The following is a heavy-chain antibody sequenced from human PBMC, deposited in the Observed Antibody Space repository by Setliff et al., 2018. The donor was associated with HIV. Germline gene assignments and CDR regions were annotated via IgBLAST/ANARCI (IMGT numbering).Heavy chain of an antibody. CDR1: GYTFTTYS. J-gene: IGHJ4*02. V-gene: IGHV1-3*01. Sequence: ASVKVSCKASGYTFTTYSMHWVRQAPGHSLEWMGWINVGNGDTKYSQEFQGRISTTRDTSTNTAYMELSSLRSDDTAVYFCARGALLAVFDFDHWGQGTQVTVSS. CDR3: ARGALLAVFDFDH. CDR2: INVGNGDT. D-gene: IGHD3-10*01.